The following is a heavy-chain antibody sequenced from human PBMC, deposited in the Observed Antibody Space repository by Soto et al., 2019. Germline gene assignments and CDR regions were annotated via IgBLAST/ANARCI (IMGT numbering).Heavy chain of an antibody. J-gene: IGHJ6*02. CDR1: GYTFNSYY. Sequence: ASVKVSCKASGYTFNSYYMHWVRQAPGQGLEWMGVINPSSGSTNYAQKFQGRVIVTSDTSTSTVYMELSSLTSDDTAVYYCASHFIVVLVLGTSPPGGDNYGWDVWVQGTMVTVSS. CDR3: ASHFIVVLVLGTSPPGGDNYGWDV. D-gene: IGHD3-16*02. CDR2: INPSSGST. V-gene: IGHV1-46*02.